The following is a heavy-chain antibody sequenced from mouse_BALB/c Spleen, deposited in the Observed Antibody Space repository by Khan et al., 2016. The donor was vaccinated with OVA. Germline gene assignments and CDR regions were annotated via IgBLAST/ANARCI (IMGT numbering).Heavy chain of an antibody. V-gene: IGHV1-7*01. CDR1: GYTFSTYW. CDR3: ARDRIAY. Sequence: QVQLKESGAELAKPGASVKMSCKASGYTFSTYWIHWVKQRPGQGLEWIGYINPSSGYTTYNQTFNDKATLTTDKSSSTAYMQLSSLTSEDSAVYYGARDRIAYWGQGTTLTVSA. CDR2: INPSSGYT. J-gene: IGHJ2*01.